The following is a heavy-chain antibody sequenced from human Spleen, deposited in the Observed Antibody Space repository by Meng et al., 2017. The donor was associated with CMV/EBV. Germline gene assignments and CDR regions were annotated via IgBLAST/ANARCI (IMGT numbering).Heavy chain of an antibody. CDR1: GLTFSTYA. CDR3: ARTRYNWNYGRRGDDAPFDY. J-gene: IGHJ4*02. CDR2: ISGSGYST. V-gene: IGHV3-23*01. Sequence: GGSLRLSCAASGLTFSTYAMNWVRQPPGKGLEWVSAISGSGYSTFYGDSVKGRFTISRDNSKNTVYLQMYSLRAEDTAMYYCARTRYNWNYGRRGDDAPFDYWGQGTLVTVSS. D-gene: IGHD1-7*01.